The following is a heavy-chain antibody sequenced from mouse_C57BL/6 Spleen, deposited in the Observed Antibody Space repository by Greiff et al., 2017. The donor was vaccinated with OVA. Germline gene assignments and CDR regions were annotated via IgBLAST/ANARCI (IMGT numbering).Heavy chain of an antibody. J-gene: IGHJ4*01. CDR2: IHPSDSDT. V-gene: IGHV1-74*01. CDR1: GYTFTSYW. Sequence: QVQLLQPWAELVKPGASVKVSCKASGYTFTSYWMSWVKQSPGQGLELIGRIHPSDSDTNYNQKFKGKATLTVDKSSSTAYMQLSSLTSEDSAVYYCAPHYYAMDYWGQGTSVTVSS. CDR3: APHYYAMDY.